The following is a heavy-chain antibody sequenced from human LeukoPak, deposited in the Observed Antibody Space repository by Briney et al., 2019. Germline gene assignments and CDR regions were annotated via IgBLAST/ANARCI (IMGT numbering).Heavy chain of an antibody. Sequence: SETLSLTCAVYGGSFSGYYWSWIRQPPGKGLEWIGEINHSGSTNYNPSLKSRVTISVDTSKSQFSLKLSSVTAADTAVYYCARLRGCSGYVLNYYYYCMDVWRKGNTVTVSS. CDR3: ARLRGCSGYVLNYYYYCMDV. J-gene: IGHJ6*04. V-gene: IGHV4-34*01. CDR2: INHSGST. CDR1: GGSFSGYY. D-gene: IGHD5-12*01.